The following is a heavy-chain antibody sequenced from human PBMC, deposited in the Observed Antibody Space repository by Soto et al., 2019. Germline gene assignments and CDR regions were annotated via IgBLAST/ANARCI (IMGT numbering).Heavy chain of an antibody. CDR3: ARDRCSGGSCYGGGYYGMDV. CDR2: INPNSGGT. CDR1: GYTFTGYY. V-gene: IGHV1-2*04. J-gene: IGHJ6*02. D-gene: IGHD2-15*01. Sequence: GASVKVSCKASGYTFTGYYMHWVRQAPGQGLEWMGWINPNSGGTNYAQKFQGWVTMTRDTSISTAYLELSRLSSDDTAVYYFARDRCSGGSCYGGGYYGMDVWGQGTTVTVSS.